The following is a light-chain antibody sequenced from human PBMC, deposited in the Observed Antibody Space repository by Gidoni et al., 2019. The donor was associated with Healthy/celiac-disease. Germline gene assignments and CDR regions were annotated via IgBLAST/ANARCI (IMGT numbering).Light chain of an antibody. V-gene: IGKV3-11*01. CDR3: QQRSNWPVT. Sequence: DIVSTQPPATLSLSPGERATLSCRASQSVSSYLAWYQQKPGQAPRLLIYDASNRATGIPARFSGSGSGTDFTLTVSSLEPEDFAVYYCQQRSNWPVTFGPGTKVDIK. CDR2: DAS. CDR1: QSVSSY. J-gene: IGKJ3*01.